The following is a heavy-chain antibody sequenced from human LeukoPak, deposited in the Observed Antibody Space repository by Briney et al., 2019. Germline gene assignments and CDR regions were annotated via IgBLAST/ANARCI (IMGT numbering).Heavy chain of an antibody. CDR3: ARNFIAVAGTWSDYYYYGMDV. CDR2: IIPIFGTA. CDR1: GGTLSSYA. J-gene: IGHJ6*02. Sequence: GSSVKVSCKASGGTLSSYAISWVRQAPGQGLEWMGGIIPIFGTANYAQKFQGRVTITADESTSTAYMELSSLRSEDTAVYYCARNFIAVAGTWSDYYYYGMDVWGQGTTVTVSS. D-gene: IGHD6-19*01. V-gene: IGHV1-69*01.